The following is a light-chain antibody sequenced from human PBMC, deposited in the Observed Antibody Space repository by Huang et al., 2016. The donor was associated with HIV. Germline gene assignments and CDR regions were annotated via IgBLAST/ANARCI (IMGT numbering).Light chain of an antibody. V-gene: IGKV3-11*01. CDR2: DTS. CDR3: QQRTNWPLYT. Sequence: EIVLTQSPATLSLSPGERATLPCRASQRVSSFLAWYQHKPGQAPRLLIYDTSNRATGIPARFSGSGSGTDFTLTISSLEPEDFAVYYCQQRTNWPLYTFGQGTKLEIK. J-gene: IGKJ2*01. CDR1: QRVSSF.